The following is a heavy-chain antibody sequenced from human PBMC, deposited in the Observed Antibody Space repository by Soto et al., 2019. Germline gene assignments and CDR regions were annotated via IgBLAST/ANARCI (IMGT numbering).Heavy chain of an antibody. CDR1: GFTFSAFW. D-gene: IGHD2-21*01. CDR2: IKRDGTVT. CDR3: ARDLSLPGEFFSAAFDV. V-gene: IGHV3-7*04. Sequence: EVQLVESGGGLVQPGESLRLSCAASGFTFSAFWMTWLRQAPGKGLEWVANIKRDGTVTHYGDSVEGRCTLSRDNAQNSFFLQLNSLRPEDTAMYDCARDLSLPGEFFSAAFDVWCQG. J-gene: IGHJ3*01.